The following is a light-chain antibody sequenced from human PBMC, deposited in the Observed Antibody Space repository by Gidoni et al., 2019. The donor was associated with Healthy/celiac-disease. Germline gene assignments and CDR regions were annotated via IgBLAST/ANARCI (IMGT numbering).Light chain of an antibody. Sequence: DIQMTQSPSSLSASVGDRVTITCRASQSISSYLNWYQQKPGKAPKLLIYAASSLESGVPSMFSGSGSGTDFTLTISSLQPEDFATYYGQQSYSTLYTFGQGTKLEIK. CDR2: AAS. CDR1: QSISSY. V-gene: IGKV1-39*01. J-gene: IGKJ2*01. CDR3: QQSYSTLYT.